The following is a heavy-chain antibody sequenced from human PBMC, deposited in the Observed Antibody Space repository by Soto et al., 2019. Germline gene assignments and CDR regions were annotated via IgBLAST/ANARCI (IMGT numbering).Heavy chain of an antibody. D-gene: IGHD3-10*01. CDR1: GGSISSSNW. Sequence: LSLTCAVSGGSISSSNWWSWVRQPPGKGLEWIGEIYHSGSTNYNPSLKSRVTISVDKSKNQFSLKLSSVTAADTAVYYCARFTMVRGELGAKGYYYYGMDVWGQGTTVTVSS. V-gene: IGHV4-4*02. J-gene: IGHJ6*02. CDR3: ARFTMVRGELGAKGYYYYGMDV. CDR2: IYHSGST.